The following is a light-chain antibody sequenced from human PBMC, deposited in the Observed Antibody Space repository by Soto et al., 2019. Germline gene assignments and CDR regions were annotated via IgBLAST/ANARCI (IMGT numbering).Light chain of an antibody. CDR1: QSVRSN. Sequence: EVVMTQSPATLSASHGERVTPSCRASQSVRSNLAWYQQKPGQSPRLLIYGASTRATGIPARFSGSGSGTDFTLTISGLQSEDSAIYFCQQYNNWPFSFGQGTRLEIK. J-gene: IGKJ5*01. V-gene: IGKV3-15*01. CDR3: QQYNNWPFS. CDR2: GAS.